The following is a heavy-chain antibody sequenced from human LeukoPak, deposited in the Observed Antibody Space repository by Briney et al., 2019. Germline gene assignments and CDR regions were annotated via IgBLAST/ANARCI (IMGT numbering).Heavy chain of an antibody. Sequence: ASVKVSCKASGYTFTGCYMHWVRQAPGQGLEWMGWINPNSGGTNYAQKFQGRVTMTRDTSISTAYMELSRLRSDDTAVYYCARTNTRYSSGWYDYWGQGTLVTVSS. D-gene: IGHD6-13*01. J-gene: IGHJ4*02. CDR2: INPNSGGT. CDR1: GYTFTGCY. V-gene: IGHV1-2*02. CDR3: ARTNTRYSSGWYDY.